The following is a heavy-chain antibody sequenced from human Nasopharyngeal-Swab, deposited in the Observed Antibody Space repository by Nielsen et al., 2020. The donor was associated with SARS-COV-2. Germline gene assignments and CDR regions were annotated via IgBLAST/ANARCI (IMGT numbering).Heavy chain of an antibody. CDR3: ARAPRVVVVIISAFDI. CDR1: GGSISSGGYS. Sequence: SETLSLTCTVSGGSISSGGYSWSWIRQHPGKGLEWIGYIYYSGSTYYNPSLKSRVTISVDTSKNQFSLKLSSVTAADTAVYYCARAPRVVVVIISAFDIWGQGTMVTVSS. V-gene: IGHV4-31*03. J-gene: IGHJ3*02. CDR2: IYYSGST. D-gene: IGHD3-22*01.